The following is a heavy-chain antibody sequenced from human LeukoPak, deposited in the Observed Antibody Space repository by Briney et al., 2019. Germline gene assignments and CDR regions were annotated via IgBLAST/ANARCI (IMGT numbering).Heavy chain of an antibody. CDR3: ARHLITMVRGVIYDAFDI. J-gene: IGHJ3*02. CDR1: GGSISSYY. CDR2: IYYGGST. V-gene: IGHV4-59*08. D-gene: IGHD3-10*01. Sequence: PSETLSLTCTVSGGSISSYYWSWIRQPPGKGLEWIGYIYYGGSTNYNPSLKSRVTISVDTSKNQFSLKLSSVTAADTAVYYCARHLITMVRGVIYDAFDIWGQGTMVTVSS.